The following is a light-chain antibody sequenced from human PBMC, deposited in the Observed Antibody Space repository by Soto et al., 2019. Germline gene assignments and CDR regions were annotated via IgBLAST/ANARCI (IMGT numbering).Light chain of an antibody. CDR1: SRDFGAYNY. Sequence: QSVLTQPASVSGSPGQSITISCTGTSRDFGAYNYVSWYQHHPGKAPKLMIYDVSNRPSRVSDRFSGSKSGNTASLTISGLQAEDEADYYCSSYTSSSTLGVFGTGTKVTVL. J-gene: IGLJ1*01. V-gene: IGLV2-14*03. CDR2: DVS. CDR3: SSYTSSSTLGV.